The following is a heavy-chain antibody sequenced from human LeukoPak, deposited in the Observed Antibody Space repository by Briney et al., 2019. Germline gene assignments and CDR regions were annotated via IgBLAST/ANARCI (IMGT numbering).Heavy chain of an antibody. Sequence: GGSLRLSCAASGFTFSIYEMNWVRQAPGKGLEWVSYISSSGSTIYYADSVKGRFTISRDNAKNSLYLQMNSLRAEDTALYYCASSQGYDFWSGYLLDYWGQGTLVTVSS. J-gene: IGHJ4*02. CDR2: ISSSGSTI. CDR1: GFTFSIYE. D-gene: IGHD3-3*01. CDR3: ASSQGYDFWSGYLLDY. V-gene: IGHV3-48*03.